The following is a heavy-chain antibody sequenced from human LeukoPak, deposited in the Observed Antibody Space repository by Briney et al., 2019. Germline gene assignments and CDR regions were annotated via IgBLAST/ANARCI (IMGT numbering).Heavy chain of an antibody. D-gene: IGHD3-22*01. CDR3: ARDDYDSSGYYDY. CDR1: GYTFTGYY. Sequence: ASVKVSCKASGYTFTGYYMHWVRQAPGQGLEWMGRINPNSGGTNYAQKFQGRVTMTRDTSISTDYMELSRLRSDDTAVYYCARDDYDSSGYYDYWGQGTLVTVSS. J-gene: IGHJ4*02. CDR2: INPNSGGT. V-gene: IGHV1-2*06.